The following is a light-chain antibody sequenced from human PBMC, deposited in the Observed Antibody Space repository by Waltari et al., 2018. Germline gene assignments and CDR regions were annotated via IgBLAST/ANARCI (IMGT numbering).Light chain of an antibody. Sequence: QTVVTQEPSLTVSPGGTVTLTCTPTPWAFISTYYQNWSQQKPGQAPTSLIYDTNKRHLWTPARFSGSLLGGKAALTLSRALPEDEADYYCALYYGNARWVFGGGTKLTVL. CDR2: DTN. V-gene: IGLV7-43*01. CDR3: ALYYGNARWV. J-gene: IGLJ3*02. CDR1: PWAFISTYY.